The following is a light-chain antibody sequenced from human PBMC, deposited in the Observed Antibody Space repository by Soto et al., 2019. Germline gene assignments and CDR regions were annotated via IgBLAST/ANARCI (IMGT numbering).Light chain of an antibody. CDR2: GVN. CDR1: SSNIGAEYG. V-gene: IGLV1-40*01. J-gene: IGLJ1*01. Sequence: QLVLTQPPSVSGAPGQRVTISCTGSSSNIGAEYGIRWYQHLPGTVPKLLIYGVNSRPSGVPDRFSGSKSGSSASLAIAGLQAEDEADYYCQSYDDSLGGFYVFGTGTKVTVL. CDR3: QSYDDSLGGFYV.